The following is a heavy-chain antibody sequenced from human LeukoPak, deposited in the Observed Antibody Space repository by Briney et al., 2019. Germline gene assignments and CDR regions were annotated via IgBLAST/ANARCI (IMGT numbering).Heavy chain of an antibody. CDR1: GGSISSYY. V-gene: IGHV4-59*08. Sequence: SETLSLTCTVSGGSISSYYWSWIRQPPGKGLEWIGYIYYSGSTNYNPSLKSRVTISVDTSKNQFSLKLRSVTAADTAVYYCARRYEGGDYFDYWGQGTLVTVSS. CDR2: IYYSGST. D-gene: IGHD5-12*01. CDR3: ARRYEGGDYFDY. J-gene: IGHJ4*02.